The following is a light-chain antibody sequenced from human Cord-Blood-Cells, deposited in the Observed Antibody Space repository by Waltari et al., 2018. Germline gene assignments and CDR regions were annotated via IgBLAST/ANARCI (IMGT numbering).Light chain of an antibody. CDR3: AAWDDSLSGWV. J-gene: IGLJ3*02. Sequence: QSVLTQPPSASGTPGQRVTISCSGSSSNIGSNYVYWYQQRPGTAPKLLIYRNNQRPSGVPDRCSGSKSGTSASLAISGLRSEDEADYYCAAWDDSLSGWVFGGGTKLTVL. CDR2: RNN. V-gene: IGLV1-47*01. CDR1: SSNIGSNY.